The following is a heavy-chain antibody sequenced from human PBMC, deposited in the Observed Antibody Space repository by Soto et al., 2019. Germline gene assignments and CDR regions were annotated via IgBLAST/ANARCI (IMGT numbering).Heavy chain of an antibody. CDR3: AQFHGLGIYSPWFDP. V-gene: IGHV3-23*01. CDR1: GIIFGSYD. CDR2: VRVSDSRT. J-gene: IGHJ5*02. D-gene: IGHD3-10*01. Sequence: VQLLESGGGLVQPGGSLRLSCVASGIIFGSYDMSWVRQAPGKGLGWVSAVRVSDSRTFYADSVRGRFTISRDNSKNTLYLQMNSLRAEDTAVYYCAQFHGLGIYSPWFDPWGQGTLITVSS.